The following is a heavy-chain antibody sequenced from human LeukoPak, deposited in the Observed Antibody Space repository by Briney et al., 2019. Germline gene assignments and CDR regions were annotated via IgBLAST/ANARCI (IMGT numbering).Heavy chain of an antibody. J-gene: IGHJ4*02. V-gene: IGHV1-24*01. D-gene: IGHD6-19*01. CDR3: ARRGQWLVGDDY. Sequence: ASVKVSCKVSGYTLTELSMHWVRQAPGKGLEWMGGFDPEDGETIYAQKFQGRVTMTEDTSTDTAYLELRSLRSDETAVYYCARRGQWLVGDDYWGQGTLVTVSS. CDR1: GYTLTELS. CDR2: FDPEDGET.